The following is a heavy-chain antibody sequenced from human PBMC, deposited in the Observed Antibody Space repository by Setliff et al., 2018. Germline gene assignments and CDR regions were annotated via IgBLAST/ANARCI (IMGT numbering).Heavy chain of an antibody. CDR3: GRDLSGRSDH. J-gene: IGHJ4*02. CDR2: LNEDGSTT. CDR1: GFTFDDYG. Sequence: PGGSLRLSCAASGFTFDDYGMTWVRQAPGKGLEWVSRLNEDGSTTTYADAVKGRFTISRDNAKNTLYLQMNSLRAEDTAVYYCGRDLSGRSDHWGQGTLVTVSS. V-gene: IGHV3-74*03. D-gene: IGHD3-3*01.